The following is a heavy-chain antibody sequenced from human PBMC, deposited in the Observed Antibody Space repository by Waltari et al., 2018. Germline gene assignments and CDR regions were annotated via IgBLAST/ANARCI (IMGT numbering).Heavy chain of an antibody. V-gene: IGHV4-38-2*02. Sequence: QVQLQESGPGLVKPSETLSLTCAVSGYSISSGYYWGWIRQPPGKGLEWIGSIYHSGSTYYNPSLKSRVTISVDTSKNQFSLKLSSVTAADTAVYYCARDGSSGPLGYWGQGTLVTVSS. D-gene: IGHD6-19*01. CDR3: ARDGSSGPLGY. CDR1: GYSISSGYY. CDR2: IYHSGST. J-gene: IGHJ4*02.